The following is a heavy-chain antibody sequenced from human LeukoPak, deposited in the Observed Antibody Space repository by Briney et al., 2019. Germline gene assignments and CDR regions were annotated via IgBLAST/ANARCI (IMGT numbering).Heavy chain of an antibody. D-gene: IGHD6-19*01. CDR2: INPNSGGT. V-gene: IGHV1-2*02. Sequence: GASVKVSCKTSGYTFIGYYIHWVRQAPGQGLEWMGWINPNSGGTNYAQKFQGRVTMTRDTSISTAYMELSRLRSDDTAVYYCARDGYSSGWYGLQFDYWGQGTLVTVSS. CDR1: GYTFIGYY. CDR3: ARDGYSSGWYGLQFDY. J-gene: IGHJ4*02.